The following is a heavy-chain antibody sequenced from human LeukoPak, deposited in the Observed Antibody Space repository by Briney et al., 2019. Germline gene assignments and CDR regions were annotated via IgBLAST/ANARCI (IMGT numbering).Heavy chain of an antibody. CDR1: GYTFTGYC. J-gene: IGHJ4*02. V-gene: IGHV1-2*02. CDR2: INPNSGGT. Sequence: GASVKVSCKASGYTFTGYCMHWVRQAPGQGLEWMGWINPNSGGTNYAQKSQGRVTMTRDTSISTVYMELSRLTSDDTAVYYCARRSSGGTSSPLDYWGQGTLVTVSS. CDR3: ARRSSGGTSSPLDY. D-gene: IGHD2-15*01.